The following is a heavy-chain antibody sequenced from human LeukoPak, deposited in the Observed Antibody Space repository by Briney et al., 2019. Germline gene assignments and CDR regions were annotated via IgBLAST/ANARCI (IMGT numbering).Heavy chain of an antibody. Sequence: ASVKVSCKASGYTFTGYYMHWVRQAPGQGLEWMGRINPNSGGTNYAQKFQGRVTMTRDTSIRTAYMELSRLRSDDTAVYYCARVRGVSYWFDPWGQGTLVTVSS. CDR3: ARVRGVSYWFDP. CDR2: INPNSGGT. D-gene: IGHD3-10*01. V-gene: IGHV1-2*06. CDR1: GYTFTGYY. J-gene: IGHJ5*02.